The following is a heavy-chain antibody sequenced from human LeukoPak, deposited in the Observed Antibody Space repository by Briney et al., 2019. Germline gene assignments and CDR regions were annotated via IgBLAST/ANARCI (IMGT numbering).Heavy chain of an antibody. V-gene: IGHV3-7*03. Sequence: GGSLRLSCAASGFTFSTYWMSWVRQAPGKGLEWVANIKQDGNDKYYVDSVRGRFTISRDNSKSTLYIQMNSLRAEDTAVYYCARAKPKNMVRGLIMRRESRYYFDYWGQGTLVTVSS. J-gene: IGHJ4*02. CDR2: IKQDGNDK. D-gene: IGHD3-10*01. CDR1: GFTFSTYW. CDR3: ARAKPKNMVRGLIMRRESRYYFDY.